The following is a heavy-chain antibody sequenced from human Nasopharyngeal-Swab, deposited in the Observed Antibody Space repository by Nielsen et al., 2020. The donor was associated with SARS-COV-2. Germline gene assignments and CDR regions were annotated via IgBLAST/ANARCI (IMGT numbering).Heavy chain of an antibody. CDR1: GFSFNNYG. D-gene: IGHD3-16*01. V-gene: IGHV3-30*02. CDR3: ARRRPILHLGEFSSSFDS. J-gene: IGHJ4*02. Sequence: GESLKISCAASGFSFNNYGMHWVRQAPGKGLEWVAFIRNDGSNKYYGDSVKGRFTISRDNSKNTVYLQMNSLRPEDTAVYYCARRRPILHLGEFSSSFDSWGQGTLVTVSS. CDR2: IRNDGSNK.